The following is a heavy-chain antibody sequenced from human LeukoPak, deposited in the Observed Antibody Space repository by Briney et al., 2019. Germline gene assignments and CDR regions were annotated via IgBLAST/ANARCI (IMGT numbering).Heavy chain of an antibody. J-gene: IGHJ4*02. CDR1: GYTFTGYY. CDR3: ARALADSRGYYLGFDY. CDR2: INPNSGGT. D-gene: IGHD3-22*01. V-gene: IGHV1-2*02. Sequence: GASVKVSCKASGYTFTGYYMHWERQAPGQGLEWMGWINPNSGGTNYAQKFQDRVSMTRDTSISTAYMQLSRLRSDDTAVYYCARALADSRGYYLGFDYWGQGTPVTVSS.